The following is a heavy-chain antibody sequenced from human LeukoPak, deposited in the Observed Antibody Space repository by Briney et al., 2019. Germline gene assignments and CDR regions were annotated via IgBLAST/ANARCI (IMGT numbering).Heavy chain of an antibody. CDR3: GRDYQWAIDY. Sequence: GASVKVSCKASGFTFTRYTMHWVRQAPGQRPEWMGWIYAGTGNTKYSRKFQDRVTITRDTSASTVYMELSSLRSEGTTVYYCGRDYQWAIDYWGQGTLVTVSS. J-gene: IGHJ4*02. D-gene: IGHD1-26*01. CDR2: IYAGTGNT. CDR1: GFTFTRYT. V-gene: IGHV1-3*01.